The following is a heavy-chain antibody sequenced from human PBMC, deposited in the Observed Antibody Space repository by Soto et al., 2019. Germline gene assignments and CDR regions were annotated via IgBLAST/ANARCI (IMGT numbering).Heavy chain of an antibody. D-gene: IGHD3-22*01. CDR1: GFSFHTYA. Sequence: GGSLRLSCAASGFSFHTYAMSWVRQPPGKGLEWVSAISGSGGNTYYADSVKGRLTISRDNSMKMLFLQMTSLRAEDTAVYYCAKDFDSSAYYFFDDWGQGTPVTVSS. CDR3: AKDFDSSAYYFFDD. CDR2: ISGSGGNT. V-gene: IGHV3-23*01. J-gene: IGHJ4*02.